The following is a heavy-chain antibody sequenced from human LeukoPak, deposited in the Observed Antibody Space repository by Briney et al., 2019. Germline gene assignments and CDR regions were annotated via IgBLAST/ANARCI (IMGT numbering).Heavy chain of an antibody. Sequence: SGPTLVNPTQTLTLTCTFSGFSLSTNDMGVGWIRQPPGKALEWLALIYWDDDKRYSSSLKSRLTITKDTSKNQVVLSMTNMDPVDTATYYCALIIGGGNSGYPDYWGQGTLVTVSS. J-gene: IGHJ4*02. V-gene: IGHV2-5*02. CDR1: GFSLSTNDMG. D-gene: IGHD3-22*01. CDR2: IYWDDDK. CDR3: ALIIGGGNSGYPDY.